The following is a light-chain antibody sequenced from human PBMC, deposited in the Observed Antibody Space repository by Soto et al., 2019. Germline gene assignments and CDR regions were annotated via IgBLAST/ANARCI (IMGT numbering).Light chain of an antibody. Sequence: IQVKESTSCRSASVGDRVTITCRASQDIRTYLAWYQQKPGKAPKLLIFAASTLQSGVPPRFIGIGSGTDFTLTISNLQPEDFATYYCQQGTALMYTFGQGTKVDIK. CDR3: QQGTALMYT. V-gene: IGKV1D-12*01. CDR2: AAS. CDR1: QDIRTY. J-gene: IGKJ2*01.